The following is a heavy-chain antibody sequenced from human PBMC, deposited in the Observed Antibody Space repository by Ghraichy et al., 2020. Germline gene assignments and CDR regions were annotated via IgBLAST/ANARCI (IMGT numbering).Heavy chain of an antibody. Sequence: SQTLSLTCTVSGGSISTGDYHWGWIRQPPGKGLQWIGYIYYSGITYYNPSLESRVTISIDTSKNHFSLKVSSVTAADTAVYYCARDRKGYCSGGACLEPFDYWGQGTLVTVSS. CDR2: IYYSGIT. CDR3: ARDRKGYCSGGACLEPFDY. V-gene: IGHV4-30-4*08. J-gene: IGHJ4*02. CDR1: GGSISTGDYH. D-gene: IGHD2-15*01.